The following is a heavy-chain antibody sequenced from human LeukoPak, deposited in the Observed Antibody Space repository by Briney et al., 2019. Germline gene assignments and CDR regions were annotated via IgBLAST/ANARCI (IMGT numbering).Heavy chain of an antibody. CDR1: GFTFSVYY. D-gene: IGHD5-24*01. CDR2: ISSSGSTI. V-gene: IGHV3-11*01. Sequence: PGGSLTLSCAASGFTFSVYYMSWIRQAPGKGLEWVSYISSSGSTIYYADSVKGRFTISRDNAKNSLYLQMNSLRAEDTAVYYCARDGYNFFHPIDSWGQGTLVTVSS. CDR3: ARDGYNFFHPIDS. J-gene: IGHJ4*02.